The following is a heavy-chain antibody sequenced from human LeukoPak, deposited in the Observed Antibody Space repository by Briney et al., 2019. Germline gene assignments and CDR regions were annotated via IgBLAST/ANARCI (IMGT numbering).Heavy chain of an antibody. Sequence: GGSLRLSCAASGFTFSSYAMSWVRQAPGKGLEWVSAISGSGGSTYYADSVKGRFTISRDNSKNTLHLQMNSLRAEDTAVYYCAKALRDYGDYYGMDVWGQGTTVTVSS. CDR2: ISGSGGST. J-gene: IGHJ6*02. CDR1: GFTFSSYA. CDR3: AKALRDYGDYYGMDV. D-gene: IGHD4-17*01. V-gene: IGHV3-23*01.